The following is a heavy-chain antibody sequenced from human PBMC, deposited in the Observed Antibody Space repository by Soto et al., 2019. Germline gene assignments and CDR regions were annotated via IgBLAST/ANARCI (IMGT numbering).Heavy chain of an antibody. D-gene: IGHD6-6*01. Sequence: GGSLRLSCAASGFTFASYAMAWVRQAPGKGLEWVSGISRSGSNTYYADSVKGRFTISRDNSKNSLYLQMNSLRDEDTAVYYCARPEYSSSSYGMDGWGQGTTVTVSS. J-gene: IGHJ6*02. V-gene: IGHV3-23*01. CDR1: GFTFASYA. CDR2: ISRSGSNT. CDR3: ARPEYSSSSYGMDG.